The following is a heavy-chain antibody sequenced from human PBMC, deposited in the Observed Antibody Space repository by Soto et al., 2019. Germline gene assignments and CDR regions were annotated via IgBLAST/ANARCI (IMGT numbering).Heavy chain of an antibody. D-gene: IGHD1-26*01. CDR3: AADRISGSYFDY. J-gene: IGHJ4*02. V-gene: IGHV1-58*01. CDR1: GFTFTSSA. Sequence: GASVEGSCKASGFTFTSSAVQWVRQARGQRLEWIGWIVVGSGNTNYAQKFQERVTITRDMSTSTAYMELSSLRSEDTAVYYCAADRISGSYFDYWGQGTLVTVSS. CDR2: IVVGSGNT.